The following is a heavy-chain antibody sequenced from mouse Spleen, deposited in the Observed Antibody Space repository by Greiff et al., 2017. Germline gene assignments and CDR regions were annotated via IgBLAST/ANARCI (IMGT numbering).Heavy chain of an antibody. Sequence: QVTLKVSGAELVRPGASVKMSCKASGYTFTSYNMHWVKQTPRQGLEWIGAIYPGNGDTSYNQKFKGKATLTVDKSSSTAYMQLSSLTSEDSAVYFCARSGIKNRYDDGSWFAYWGQGTLVTVSA. CDR2: IYPGNGDT. V-gene: IGHV1-12*01. D-gene: IGHD2-14*01. CDR3: ARSGIKNRYDDGSWFAY. J-gene: IGHJ3*01. CDR1: GYTFTSYN.